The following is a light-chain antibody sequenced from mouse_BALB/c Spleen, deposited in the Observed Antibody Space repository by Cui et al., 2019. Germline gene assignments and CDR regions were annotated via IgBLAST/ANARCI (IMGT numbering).Light chain of an antibody. CDR1: QNINVW. V-gene: IGKV10-94*01. CDR2: KAS. Sequence: DIQMNQSPSSLSASLGHTITITCHASQNINVWLSWYQQKPGNIPKLLIYKASNLHTGVPSRFSGSGSGTGFTLTISGLQPEDIATYYCQQGQSYPHTFGGGTKLEIK. CDR3: QQGQSYPHT. J-gene: IGKJ2*01.